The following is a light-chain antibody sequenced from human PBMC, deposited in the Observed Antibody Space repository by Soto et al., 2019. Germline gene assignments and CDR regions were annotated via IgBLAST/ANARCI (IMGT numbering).Light chain of an antibody. Sequence: EIVLTQSPATLSLSPGERATLSCRASQSIGSSLAWYQQKPGQAPRLLFFDASHRDTGIPARFSGSGSGTDFTLTISSLDPEDFAVYYCQQRSGWLLTFGGGTKVEIK. CDR3: QQRSGWLLT. V-gene: IGKV3-11*01. J-gene: IGKJ4*01. CDR2: DAS. CDR1: QSIGSS.